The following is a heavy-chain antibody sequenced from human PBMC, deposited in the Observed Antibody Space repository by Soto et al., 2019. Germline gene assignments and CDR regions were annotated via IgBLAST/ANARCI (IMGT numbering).Heavy chain of an antibody. CDR1: GSTFSSYA. CDR2: VITIFGTA. CDR3: TVYQSGTYHNWFDS. V-gene: IGHV1-69*13. Sequence: SEKVSCKASGSTFSSYAISWVRQAPGQRLEWMGGVITIFGTANYAQKFQGRVTITADESTSTAKMELSSLRSEDTAVCHCTVYQSGTYHNWFDSSGQG. J-gene: IGHJ5*01. D-gene: IGHD1-26*01.